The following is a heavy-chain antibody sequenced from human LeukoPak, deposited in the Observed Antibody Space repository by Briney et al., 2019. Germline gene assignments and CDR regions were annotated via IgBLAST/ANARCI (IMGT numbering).Heavy chain of an antibody. D-gene: IGHD6-6*01. V-gene: IGHV4-59*12. Sequence: SETLSLTCTVSGGSTNSSYWSWIRQPPGKGLQWIGYVHYTGNTNYNPSLKSRVTISVDTSKNQFSLKLSSVTAADTAVYYCAKGPARDAFDIWGQGTMVTVSS. CDR2: VHYTGNT. CDR1: GGSTNSSY. CDR3: AKGPARDAFDI. J-gene: IGHJ3*02.